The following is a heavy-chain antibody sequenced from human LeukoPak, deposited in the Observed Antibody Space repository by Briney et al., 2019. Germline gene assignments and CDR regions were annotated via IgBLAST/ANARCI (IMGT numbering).Heavy chain of an antibody. Sequence: GGSLRLSCAASGFTFDDSAMHWVRQAPGKGLEWVSGISWNGGSIVYADSVKGRFTISRDNAKNSLYLQMNSLRAEDTAVYYCARGITIFGVVISYYYYMDVWGKGTTVTVPS. D-gene: IGHD3-3*01. CDR2: ISWNGGSI. CDR3: ARGITIFGVVISYYYYMDV. CDR1: GFTFDDSA. V-gene: IGHV3-9*01. J-gene: IGHJ6*03.